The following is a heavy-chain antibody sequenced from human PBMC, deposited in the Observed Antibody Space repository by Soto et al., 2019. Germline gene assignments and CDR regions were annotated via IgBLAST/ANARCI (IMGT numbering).Heavy chain of an antibody. CDR2: NYYSGIT. D-gene: IGHD6-19*01. V-gene: IGHV4-31*03. J-gene: IGHJ6*02. CDR1: GGAISSGGYY. CDR3: ARGSSIAVLYYGMDV. Sequence: QVQLQESGPGLVKPSQTLSLTCTVSGGAISSGGYYWTWIRQHPGKGLEWIGYNYYSGITYYNTSLKSRVTISLDTSKNQFSLKLSSVTAADTAVYYCARGSSIAVLYYGMDVWGQGTTVTVYS.